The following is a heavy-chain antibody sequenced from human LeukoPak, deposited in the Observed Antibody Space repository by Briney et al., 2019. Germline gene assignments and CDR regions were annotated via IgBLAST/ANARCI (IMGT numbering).Heavy chain of an antibody. D-gene: IGHD3-9*01. CDR1: GYAFTDYG. V-gene: IGHV1-18*01. CDR2: ISAYNGDT. Sequence: VASVKVSCKASGYAFTDYGFTWVRQAPGQGLEWVGWISAYNGDTNYAQKLQGRVTMTTDTSTSTAYMELRSLRSDDTAVYYCARESDYDILTGYPRGFDPWGQGTLVTVSS. CDR3: ARESDYDILTGYPRGFDP. J-gene: IGHJ5*02.